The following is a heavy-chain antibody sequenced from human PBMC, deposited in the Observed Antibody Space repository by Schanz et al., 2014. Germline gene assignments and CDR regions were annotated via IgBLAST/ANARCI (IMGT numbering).Heavy chain of an antibody. Sequence: VQLEESGGGVVQPGGSLRLSCVASGFSFSGFAVHWVRQAPGKGLEWVSDISDSGDSTHYADSVKGRFTISRDNSKNTLFLQMSSLRAEDTAVYYCAKHVRSLTGNDYWGQGTLXTVSS. J-gene: IGHJ4*02. D-gene: IGHD3-9*01. CDR2: ISDSGDST. V-gene: IGHV3-23*04. CDR1: GFSFSGFA. CDR3: AKHVRSLTGNDY.